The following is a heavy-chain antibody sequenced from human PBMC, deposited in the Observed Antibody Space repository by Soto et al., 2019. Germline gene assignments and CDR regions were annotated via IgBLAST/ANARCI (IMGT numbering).Heavy chain of an antibody. CDR2: ISAYNGNT. CDR3: ARARYYYDSSGYPTQYYFDY. Sequence: ASVKVSCKASGYTFNSYGINWVRQAPGQGLEWMGWISAYNGNTNYAQKLQGRVTMTTDTSTSTAYMELRSLRSDDTAVYYCARARYYYDSSGYPTQYYFDYWGQGTLVTVSS. CDR1: GYTFNSYG. D-gene: IGHD3-22*01. J-gene: IGHJ4*02. V-gene: IGHV1-18*01.